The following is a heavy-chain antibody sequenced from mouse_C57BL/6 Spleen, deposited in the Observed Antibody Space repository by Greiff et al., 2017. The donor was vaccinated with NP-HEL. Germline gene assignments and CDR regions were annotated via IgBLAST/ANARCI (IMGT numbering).Heavy chain of an antibody. V-gene: IGHV1-69*01. CDR2: IDPSDSYT. D-gene: IGHD2-4*01. CDR3: ARSDYDIFDY. Sequence: QVQLQQPGAELVMPGASVKLSCKASGYTFTSYWMHWVKQRPGQGLEWIGEIDPSDSYTNYNHKFKGKSTLTVDKSSSTAYMQLSSLTSEDSAVYYCARSDYDIFDYWGQGTTLTVSS. J-gene: IGHJ2*01. CDR1: GYTFTSYW.